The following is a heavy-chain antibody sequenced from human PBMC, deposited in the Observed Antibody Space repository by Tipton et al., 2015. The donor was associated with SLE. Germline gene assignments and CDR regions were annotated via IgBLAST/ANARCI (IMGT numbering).Heavy chain of an antibody. V-gene: IGHV4-59*11. CDR3: ARVDYDNSGFYSFDS. J-gene: IGHJ4*02. Sequence: TLSLTCTVSGGSISSHYWSWIRQPPGKGLEWIGYIYYTGSTNYNPSLKSRVTISVDTSKNQFSLKLSSVTAADTAVYYCARVDYDNSGFYSFDSWGQGTLVTVSS. CDR2: IYYTGST. D-gene: IGHD3-22*01. CDR1: GGSISSHY.